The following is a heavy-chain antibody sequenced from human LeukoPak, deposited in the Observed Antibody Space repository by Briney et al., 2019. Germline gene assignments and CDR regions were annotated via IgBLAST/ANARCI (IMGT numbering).Heavy chain of an antibody. D-gene: IGHD6-19*01. J-gene: IGHJ2*01. CDR2: ISNDGRST. CDR3: AKDSSGWYIGYWYFDL. CDR1: GFTFSSNY. V-gene: IGHV3-74*01. Sequence: GGSLTLSCAASGFTFSSNYMHWVRQAPGKGLVWISRISNDGRSTYHADSVKGRFTISRDNSKNTLYLQMNSLRAEDTAVYYCAKDSSGWYIGYWYFDLWGRGTLVTVSS.